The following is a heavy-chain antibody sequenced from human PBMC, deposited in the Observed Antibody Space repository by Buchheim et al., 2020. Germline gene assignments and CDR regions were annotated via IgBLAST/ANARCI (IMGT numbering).Heavy chain of an antibody. CDR1: GFTFSSYS. CDR2: ISSSSSYI. D-gene: IGHD3-10*01. CDR3: ARDLGRFGESNWFDP. Sequence: EVQLVESGGGLVKPGGSLRLSCAASGFTFSSYSMNWVRQAPGKGLEWVSSISSSSSYIYYADSVKGRFTISRDNAKNLLYLQMNSLRAEDTAVYYCARDLGRFGESNWFDPWGQGTL. J-gene: IGHJ5*02. V-gene: IGHV3-21*01.